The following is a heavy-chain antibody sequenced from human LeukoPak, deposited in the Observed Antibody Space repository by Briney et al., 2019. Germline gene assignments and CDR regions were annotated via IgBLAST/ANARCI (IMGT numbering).Heavy chain of an antibody. V-gene: IGHV4-4*08. J-gene: IGHJ5*02. CDR2: IYTSGST. D-gene: IGHD5-24*01. CDR1: GGSISNKY. CDR3: ARGVEMATINWFDP. Sequence: SETLSLTCTVSGGSISNKYWSWIRQPPGKGLEWIGRIYTSGSTNYNPSLKSRVTISVDTSKNQFSLKLSSVTAADTAVYYCARGVEMATINWFDPWGQGTLVTVSS.